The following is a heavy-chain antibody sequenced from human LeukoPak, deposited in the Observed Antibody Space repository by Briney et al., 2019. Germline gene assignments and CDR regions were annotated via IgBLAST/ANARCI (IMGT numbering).Heavy chain of an antibody. Sequence: ASVKVSCTASGYTFSGYYIFWVRRAPGQGLEWMGWINPNSGGTNYAPEFQGRLTMTRDTSITTAYMELSTLRSDDTAVYYCALIGDHAWFNPWGQGTLVTVSS. CDR3: ALIGDHAWFNP. V-gene: IGHV1-2*02. CDR1: GYTFSGYY. CDR2: INPNSGGT. D-gene: IGHD3-10*01. J-gene: IGHJ5*02.